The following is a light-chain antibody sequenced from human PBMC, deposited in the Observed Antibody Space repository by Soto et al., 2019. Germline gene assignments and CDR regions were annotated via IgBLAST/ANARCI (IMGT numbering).Light chain of an antibody. V-gene: IGKV3-20*01. Sequence: EIVLTHSPGTLSLSPCERATLSCSASQSVSSSYLAWYQQKPGQAPRLLIYGASSRATGIPDRFSGSGSGTDFTLTISRLEPEDFAVYYCQQYNNWPWTFGQGTKVDNK. CDR3: QQYNNWPWT. J-gene: IGKJ1*01. CDR1: QSVSSSY. CDR2: GAS.